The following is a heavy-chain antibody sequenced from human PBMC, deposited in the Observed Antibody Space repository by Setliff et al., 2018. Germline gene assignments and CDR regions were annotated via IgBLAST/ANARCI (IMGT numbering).Heavy chain of an antibody. D-gene: IGHD6-13*01. CDR1: GFTFSDYW. J-gene: IGHJ4*02. CDR2: IKQDGSET. CDR3: AKDGSGSYDYLDY. Sequence: PGGSLRLSCVGSGFTFSDYWMSWVRQAPGKGLEWVAIIKQDGSETVYADSVKGRLTISRDNAKNSLYLQMNSLRAEDTAVYYCAKDGSGSYDYLDYWGQGTLVTVS. V-gene: IGHV3-7*03.